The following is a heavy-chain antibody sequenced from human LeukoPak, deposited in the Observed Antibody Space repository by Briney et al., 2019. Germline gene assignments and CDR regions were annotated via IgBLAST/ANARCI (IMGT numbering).Heavy chain of an antibody. CDR3: ARHVWLQPFDY. Sequence: ASETLSLTCSVSGGSMNSYYWSWIRQSPGKGLEWIGYIYYSGSTNYNPSLKSRVTISVDTSKNQISLKLSSVTAADTAVYYCARHVWLQPFDYWGQGTLVTVSS. CDR1: GGSMNSYY. J-gene: IGHJ4*02. CDR2: IYYSGST. V-gene: IGHV4-59*08. D-gene: IGHD3-9*01.